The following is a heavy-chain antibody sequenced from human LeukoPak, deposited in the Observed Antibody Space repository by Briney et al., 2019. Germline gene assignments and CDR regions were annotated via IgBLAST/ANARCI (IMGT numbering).Heavy chain of an antibody. J-gene: IGHJ4*02. CDR3: ARADGTVIRHDFDY. CDR1: GYTFSSYG. CDR2: ISAYNGNT. Sequence: ASVKVSCKASGYTFSSYGISWVRQAPGQGLEWMGWISAYNGNTNYAQNLQGRVTLTTDTSTSIAYMELTSLRSDDTAVCYCARADGTVIRHDFDYWGQGTLVTVSS. V-gene: IGHV1-18*01. D-gene: IGHD3-10*01.